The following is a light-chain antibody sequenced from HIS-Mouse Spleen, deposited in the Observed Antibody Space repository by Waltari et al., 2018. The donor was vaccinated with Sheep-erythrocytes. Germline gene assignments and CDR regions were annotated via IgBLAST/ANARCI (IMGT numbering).Light chain of an antibody. J-gene: IGLJ3*02. CDR3: CSYAGSSTPWV. CDR2: EGS. V-gene: IGLV2-23*01. Sequence: QSALTQPASVSGSPGQSITISCTGTSSDVGSYTLVSWYQQHPGKAPKLMIYEGSKRPSGGSNRLSGSKSGNTASLTISGLQAEDEADYYCCSYAGSSTPWVFGGGTKLTVL. CDR1: SSDVGSYTL.